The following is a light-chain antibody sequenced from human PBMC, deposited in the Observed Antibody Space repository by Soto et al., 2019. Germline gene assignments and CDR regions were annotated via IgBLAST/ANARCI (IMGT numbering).Light chain of an antibody. Sequence: DIQMTQSPSSLSASVEDRVIITCRASQSISNHLNWYQQKPGKAPKLLIFAASSLQSGVPSRFSGSRSGPDFTLTISSLQPEDFATYYCQQSYSSPPTLGQVTKVDIK. CDR1: QSISNH. J-gene: IGKJ1*01. CDR2: AAS. CDR3: QQSYSSPPT. V-gene: IGKV1-39*01.